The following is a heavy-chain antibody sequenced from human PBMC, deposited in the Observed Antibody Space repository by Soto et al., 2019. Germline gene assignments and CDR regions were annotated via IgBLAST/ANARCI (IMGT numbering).Heavy chain of an antibody. D-gene: IGHD6-13*01. CDR2: IYPDDSDT. CDR3: GVQQKRPWVKY. CDR1: GYSFFGYW. V-gene: IGHV5-51*01. Sequence: GESLNISCKGSGYSFFGYWIGWLRQMPGKGLVWMGVIYPDDSDTRYSPPFQYGHVTISADKSIATAFLEWSSLEASDTAMYYCGVQQKRPWVKYWGQGTKVTVSS. J-gene: IGHJ4*02.